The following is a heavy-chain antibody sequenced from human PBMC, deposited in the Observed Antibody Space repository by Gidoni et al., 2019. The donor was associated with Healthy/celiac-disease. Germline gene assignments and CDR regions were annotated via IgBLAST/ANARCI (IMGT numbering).Heavy chain of an antibody. D-gene: IGHD3-22*01. CDR3: TTNYYDSSGYYNGTARYYGMDV. Sequence: EVQLVESGGGLVQPGGSLKLSCDASGFPFSGSAMHWVRQASGKGLEWVGRIRSKANSYATAYAASVKGRFTISRDDSKNTAYLQMNSLKTEDTAVYYCTTNYYDSSGYYNGTARYYGMDVWGQGTTVTVSS. V-gene: IGHV3-73*01. J-gene: IGHJ6*02. CDR2: IRSKANSYAT. CDR1: GFPFSGSA.